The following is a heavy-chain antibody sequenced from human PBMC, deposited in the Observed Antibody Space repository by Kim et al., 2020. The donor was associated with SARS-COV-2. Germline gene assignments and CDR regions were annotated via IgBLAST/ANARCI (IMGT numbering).Heavy chain of an antibody. Sequence: ASVKVSCKASGYTFTSYGISWVRQAPGQGLEWMGWISAYNGNTNYAQKLQGRVTMTTDTSTSTAYMELRSLRSDDTAVYYCARVKPGRSGGSNWFDPWGQGTLVTVSS. CDR2: ISAYNGNT. CDR1: GYTFTSYG. CDR3: ARVKPGRSGGSNWFDP. V-gene: IGHV1-18*01. J-gene: IGHJ5*02. D-gene: IGHD2-15*01.